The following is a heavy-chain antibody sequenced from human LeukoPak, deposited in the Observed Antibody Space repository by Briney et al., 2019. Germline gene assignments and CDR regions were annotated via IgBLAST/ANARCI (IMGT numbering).Heavy chain of an antibody. D-gene: IGHD3-22*01. CDR1: GGSISSYY. CDR3: ARHLDYYDSSGYFY. V-gene: IGHV4-4*07. CDR2: IYTSGST. J-gene: IGHJ4*02. Sequence: SETLSLTCTVSGGSISSYYWSWIRQPAGKGLEWIGRIYTSGSTYYNPSLKSRVTISVDTSKNQFSLKLSSVTAADTAVYYCARHLDYYDSSGYFYWGQGTLVTVSS.